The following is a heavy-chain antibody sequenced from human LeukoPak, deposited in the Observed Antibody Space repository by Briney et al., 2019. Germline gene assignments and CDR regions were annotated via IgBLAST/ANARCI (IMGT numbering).Heavy chain of an antibody. V-gene: IGHV4-59*08. D-gene: IGHD2/OR15-2a*01. Sequence: SGTLSLTCTVSGCTISSYYWSWIRQPPGKGLEWIGYIYYSGSTNYNPSLKSRVTISLDTSKNQFSLKLSSVNAADTAVYYCARQRIGYYYYYMEVWGKGTTVTVSS. CDR3: ARQRIGYYYYYMEV. CDR1: GCTISSYY. J-gene: IGHJ6*03. CDR2: IYYSGST.